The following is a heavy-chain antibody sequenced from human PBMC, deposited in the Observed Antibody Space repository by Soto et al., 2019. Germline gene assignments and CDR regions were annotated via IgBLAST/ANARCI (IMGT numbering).Heavy chain of an antibody. D-gene: IGHD3-10*01. CDR3: ARQPATTYGSAGPPDV. Sequence: QPQLQESGPGLVKPSETLSLTCTVSGGSISRSSYYWGWIRQPPGKGLEWIGSIYYSGSTYYNPSLKSRVTISVDTSKNQFSLKLSSVTAADTAVYYCARQPATTYGSAGPPDVWGQGTTVTVSS. CDR2: IYYSGST. V-gene: IGHV4-39*01. CDR1: GGSISRSSYY. J-gene: IGHJ6*02.